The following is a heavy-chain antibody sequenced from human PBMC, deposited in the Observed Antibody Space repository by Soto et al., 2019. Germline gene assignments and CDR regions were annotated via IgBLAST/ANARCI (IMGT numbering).Heavy chain of an antibody. Sequence: QVQLQQWGAGLLKPSETLSLTCAVYGGSFSGYYWSWIRQPPGKGLESIGEINHSGSTNYNPSLKSRVTISVVTSKNQFSLKLSSVTAADTAVYYCARGGRVSSWYGYWGQGTLVTVCS. CDR1: GGSFSGYY. D-gene: IGHD6-13*01. V-gene: IGHV4-34*01. CDR2: INHSGST. J-gene: IGHJ4*02. CDR3: ARGGRVSSWYGY.